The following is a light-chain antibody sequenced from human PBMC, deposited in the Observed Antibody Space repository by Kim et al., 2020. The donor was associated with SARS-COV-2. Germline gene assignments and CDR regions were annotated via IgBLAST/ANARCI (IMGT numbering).Light chain of an antibody. CDR3: QQYSSSST. J-gene: IGKJ1*01. V-gene: IGKV1-5*03. CDR1: QSTSNW. Sequence: DIQMTQSPATLSASVGDRVTITCRASQSTSNWVAWYQQKPEQAPRLLVYQASILQSGVPSRFSGSGFGTEFTLTISSLQPDEFATYYCQQYSSSSTFGRGTKVDIK. CDR2: QAS.